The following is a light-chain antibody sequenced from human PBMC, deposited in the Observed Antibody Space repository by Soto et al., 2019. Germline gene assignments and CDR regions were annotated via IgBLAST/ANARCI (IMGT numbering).Light chain of an antibody. J-gene: IGKJ2*02. CDR2: GAS. Sequence: EIVLTQSPGTLSLSPGERATLSCRASQSVSNSYLAWYQQKPGQAPRLLIYGASSRATGIPDRFSGSGSVTDFTLTISRLEPEDFAVYYCQQYGSSLRTFGQGTKLEIK. V-gene: IGKV3-20*01. CDR3: QQYGSSLRT. CDR1: QSVSNSY.